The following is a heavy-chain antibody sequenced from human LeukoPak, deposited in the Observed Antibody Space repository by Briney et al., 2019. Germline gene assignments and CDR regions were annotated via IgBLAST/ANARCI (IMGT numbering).Heavy chain of an antibody. CDR2: IIPILGIA. J-gene: IGHJ4*02. CDR3: ARATANTYYDFGGLDFDY. D-gene: IGHD3-3*01. Sequence: GASVKVSCKASGGTFSSYAISWVRQAPGQGLEWMGGIIPILGIANYAQKFQGRVTITADKSTSTAYMELSSLRSEDTAVYYCARATANTYYDFGGLDFDYWGQGTLVTVSS. CDR1: GGTFSSYA. V-gene: IGHV1-69*10.